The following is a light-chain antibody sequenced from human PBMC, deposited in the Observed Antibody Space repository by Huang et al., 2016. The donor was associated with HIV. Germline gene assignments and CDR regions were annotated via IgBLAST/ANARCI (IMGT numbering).Light chain of an antibody. Sequence: IQLTQSPSSLSASVGDRVTITCRASQGPISYLAWYQQKPGTAPKLLIYATSTLQSGVPSRFSGFGSGTDFTLTISSLQPEDSATYYCQQLNSFPPTFGGGTKVEIK. CDR2: ATS. CDR1: QGPISY. V-gene: IGKV1-9*01. CDR3: QQLNSFPPT. J-gene: IGKJ4*01.